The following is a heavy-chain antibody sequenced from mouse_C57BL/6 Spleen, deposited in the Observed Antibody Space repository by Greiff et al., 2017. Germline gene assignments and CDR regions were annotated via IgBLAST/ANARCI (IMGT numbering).Heavy chain of an antibody. V-gene: IGHV5-9-1*02. CDR1: GFTFSSYA. CDR2: ISSGGDYI. Sequence: EVKLMESGEGLVKPGGSLKLSCAASGFTFSSYAMSWVRQTPEKRLEWVAYISSGGDYIYYADTVKGRFTISRDNARNTLYLQMSSLKSEDTAMYYCTRAEYITSAMDYWGQGTSVTVSS. J-gene: IGHJ4*01. CDR3: TRAEYITSAMDY. D-gene: IGHD2-4*01.